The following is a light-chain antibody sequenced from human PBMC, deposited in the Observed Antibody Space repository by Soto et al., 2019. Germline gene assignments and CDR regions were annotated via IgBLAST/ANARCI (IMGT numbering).Light chain of an antibody. CDR1: QSVSSN. CDR2: AVS. CDR3: QQDNNLPLT. J-gene: IGKJ1*01. Sequence: EIMMTQSPGTLSASPGERATLSCRASQSVSSNLAWYQQKPGQAPRLLIYAVSTRATGIPARFSGSGSGTDFTLTISSLQSEDFAVYYCQQDNNLPLTFGQGTKVEIK. V-gene: IGKV3-15*01.